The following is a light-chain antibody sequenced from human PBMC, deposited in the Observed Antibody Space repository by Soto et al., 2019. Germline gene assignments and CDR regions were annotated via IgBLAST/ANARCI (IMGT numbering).Light chain of an antibody. CDR3: QQRSNWPLT. V-gene: IGKV3-11*01. Sequence: EVVLTQSPATLSLSPGESATLSRRASQSVSSYLVWYQQKLGQAPRLLIYDASNRATGIPARFSGSGSGTDFTLTISSLEPEDFAVYFCQQRSNWPLTFGGGTKVEIK. CDR2: DAS. CDR1: QSVSSY. J-gene: IGKJ4*01.